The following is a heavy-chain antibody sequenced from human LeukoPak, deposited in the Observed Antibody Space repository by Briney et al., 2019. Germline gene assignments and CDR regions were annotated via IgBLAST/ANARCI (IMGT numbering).Heavy chain of an antibody. CDR1: GYSIHSWYY. J-gene: IGHJ4*02. D-gene: IGHD6-13*01. V-gene: IGHV4-38-2*01. CDR2: IYHSGST. Sequence: SYTQSLTCAVSGYSIHSWYYLGWNRQPPGKGLEWIGSIYHSGSTNYNPSLKSRVTISVDTSKNQFSLKLSSVTAADTAVYYCARGGIAAAAPFDYWGQGTLVTVSS. CDR3: ARGGIAAAAPFDY.